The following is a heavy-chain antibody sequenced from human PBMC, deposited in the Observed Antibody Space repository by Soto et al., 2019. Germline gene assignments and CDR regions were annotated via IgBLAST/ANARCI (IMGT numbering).Heavy chain of an antibody. Sequence: SETLSLTCTVSGGSISSYYWSWIRQPPGKGLEWIGYIYYSGSTNYNPSLKSRVTISVDTSKNQFSLKLCSVTAEDTAVYYCARDYLVIPHRVIDYWGQGTLVTVSS. CDR3: ARDYLVIPHRVIDY. D-gene: IGHD2-15*01. J-gene: IGHJ4*02. CDR2: IYYSGST. CDR1: GGSISSYY. V-gene: IGHV4-59*12.